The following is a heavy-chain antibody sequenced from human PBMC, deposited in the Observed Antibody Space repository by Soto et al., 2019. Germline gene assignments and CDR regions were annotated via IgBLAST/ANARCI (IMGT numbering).Heavy chain of an antibody. CDR1: GFTFSSYA. CDR2: ISGSGGST. CDR3: AKDPLLSGSDFPLTGAFDI. J-gene: IGHJ3*02. V-gene: IGHV3-23*01. Sequence: GGSLRLSCAASGFTFSSYAMSWVRQAPGKGLEWVSAISGSGGSTYYADSVKGRFTISRDNSKNTLYLQMNSLRAEDTAVYYCAKDPLLSGSDFPLTGAFDIWGQGTMVTVSS. D-gene: IGHD2-21*02.